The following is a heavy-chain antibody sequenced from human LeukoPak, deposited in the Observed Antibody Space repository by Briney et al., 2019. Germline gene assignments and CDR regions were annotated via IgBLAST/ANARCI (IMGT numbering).Heavy chain of an antibody. D-gene: IGHD6-13*01. J-gene: IGHJ4*02. CDR3: ARGVIAAGGNDFDY. CDR1: EYTFTGYY. CDR2: MNPNLGTT. Sequence: ASVKVSCKASEYTFTGYYMHWVRQAPGQGLEWMGWMNPNLGTTNYAQKFQGRVTMTRDTSISTAYMELSRLESDDTAVYYCARGVIAAGGNDFDYWGQGTLVTVSS. V-gene: IGHV1-2*02.